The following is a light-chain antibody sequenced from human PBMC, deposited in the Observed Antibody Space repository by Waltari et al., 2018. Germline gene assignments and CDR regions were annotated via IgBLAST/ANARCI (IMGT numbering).Light chain of an antibody. CDR3: QHYLRLPVT. CDR1: QSVNGA. Sequence: EIVLTQSPGTLSLSPGEGATLSCRASQSVNGALAWYQQKPGQAPRLLIYHASNRATDIPDRFSGSGSGTDFSLTISRLEPEDFAVYYCQHYLRLPVTFGQGTKVEI. V-gene: IGKV3-20*01. J-gene: IGKJ1*01. CDR2: HAS.